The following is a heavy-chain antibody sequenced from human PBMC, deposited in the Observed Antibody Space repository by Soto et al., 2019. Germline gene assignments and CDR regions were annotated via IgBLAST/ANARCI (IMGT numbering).Heavy chain of an antibody. J-gene: IGHJ4*02. CDR1: GFTFSSAW. CDR3: ITLKPSVTQWPT. Sequence: EVQLVESGGGLVKPGGSLRLSCAASGFTFSSAWMSWVRQAPGKGLEWVGRIKTIPTGATTDYPAPVKGRFTISRDDSKNAVYLQMDSLKTDDTAVYYCITLKPSVTQWPTWGQGTLVTVSS. D-gene: IGHD6-19*01. V-gene: IGHV3-15*01. CDR2: IKTIPTGATT.